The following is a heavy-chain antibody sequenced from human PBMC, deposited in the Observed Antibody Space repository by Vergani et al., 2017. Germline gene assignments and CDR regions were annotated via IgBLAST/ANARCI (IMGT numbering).Heavy chain of an antibody. CDR2: IDHSGST. V-gene: IGHV4-34*01. D-gene: IGHD2-8*01. J-gene: IGHJ4*02. CDR1: GGSFSGYY. Sequence: QVQLQQWGAGLLKPSETLSLTCAVYGGSFSGYYWSWIRQPPGKGLGWIGEIDHSGSTNYNPSLKSRVTISVDTSKNQFSLKLSSVTAADTAVYYCARGRGCTNGVCYSAFDYWGQGTLVTVSS. CDR3: ARGRGCTNGVCYSAFDY.